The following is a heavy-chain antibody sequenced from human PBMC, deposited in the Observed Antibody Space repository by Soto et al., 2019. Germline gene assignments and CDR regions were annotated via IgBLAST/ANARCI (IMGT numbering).Heavy chain of an antibody. CDR2: ISSSSYI. D-gene: IGHD6-6*01. V-gene: IGHV3-21*01. J-gene: IGHJ4*02. Sequence: GSLRLSCAASGFTFSSYGMHWVRQAPGKGLEWVSSISSSSYIYYADSVKGRFTISRDNAKNSLYLQMNSLRAEDTAVYYCARAGPSSSGFDYWGQGTLVTVSS. CDR1: GFTFSSYG. CDR3: ARAGPSSSGFDY.